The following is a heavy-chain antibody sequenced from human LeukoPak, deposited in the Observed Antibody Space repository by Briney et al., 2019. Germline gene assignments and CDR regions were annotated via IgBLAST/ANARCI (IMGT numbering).Heavy chain of an antibody. Sequence: GGSLRLSCAASGFTFSSYAMHWVRQAPGKGLEWVAVISYDGSNKYYAGSVKGRFTISRDNSKNTLYLQMNSLRAEDTAVYYCARDGDAANIVVVPAANDAFDIWGQGTMVTVSS. CDR3: ARDGDAANIVVVPAANDAFDI. CDR1: GFTFSSYA. V-gene: IGHV3-30-3*01. CDR2: ISYDGSNK. D-gene: IGHD2-2*01. J-gene: IGHJ3*02.